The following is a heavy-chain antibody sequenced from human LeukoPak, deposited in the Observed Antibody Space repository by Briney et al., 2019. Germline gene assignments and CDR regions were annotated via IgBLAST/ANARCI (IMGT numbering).Heavy chain of an antibody. Sequence: GGSLRLSCAASGFTFSDHAMTWVRQTLAKGLESVSSTSAGGDITHYAESVKGRFTISRDNSKSTLYLQMNSLRAEDTAIYFCAYLDSSGFYYGRLRYWGQGTPVTVPS. CDR2: TSAGGDIT. J-gene: IGHJ4*02. D-gene: IGHD3-22*01. CDR1: GFTFSDHA. V-gene: IGHV3-23*01. CDR3: AYLDSSGFYYGRLRY.